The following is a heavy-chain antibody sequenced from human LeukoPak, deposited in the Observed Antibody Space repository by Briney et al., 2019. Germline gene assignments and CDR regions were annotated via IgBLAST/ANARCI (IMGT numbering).Heavy chain of an antibody. Sequence: GGSLRLSCAASGFTFSTYGTSWVRQAPGKGLEWVSTMSGSGGSTYYADSVKGRFTMSRDNSNHTLYLQMKSLRVEDTAVYYCAKRAWYYDTSGYYYDYWGQGTLVTVSS. CDR3: AKRAWYYDTSGYYYDY. CDR2: MSGSGGST. J-gene: IGHJ4*02. D-gene: IGHD3-22*01. V-gene: IGHV3-23*01. CDR1: GFTFSTYG.